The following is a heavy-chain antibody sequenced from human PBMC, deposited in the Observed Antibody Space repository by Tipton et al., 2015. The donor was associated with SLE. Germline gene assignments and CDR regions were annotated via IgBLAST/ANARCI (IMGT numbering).Heavy chain of an antibody. CDR2: INHSGST. J-gene: IGHJ4*02. CDR1: GGSFSGYY. Sequence: TLSLTCAVYGGSFSGYYWSWIRQPPGKGLEWIGEINHSGSTNYNPSLKSRVTISVDTSKNQFSLKLSSVTAADTAVYYCARSVVVTPFDYWGQGTLVTVSS. D-gene: IGHD2-21*02. CDR3: ARSVVVTPFDY. V-gene: IGHV4-34*01.